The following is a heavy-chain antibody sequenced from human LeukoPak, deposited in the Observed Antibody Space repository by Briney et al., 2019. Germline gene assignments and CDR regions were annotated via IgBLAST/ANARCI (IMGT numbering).Heavy chain of an antibody. Sequence: ASVKVSCKASGYTFTSYYMHWVRQAPGQGLEWMGIINPSGGSTNYAQKFQGRVTMTRDTSISTAYMELSRLRSDDTAVYYCARLTLDRFDPWGQGTLVTVSS. J-gene: IGHJ5*02. CDR1: GYTFTSYY. V-gene: IGHV1-2*02. CDR2: INPSGGST. CDR3: ARLTLDRFDP. D-gene: IGHD1-1*01.